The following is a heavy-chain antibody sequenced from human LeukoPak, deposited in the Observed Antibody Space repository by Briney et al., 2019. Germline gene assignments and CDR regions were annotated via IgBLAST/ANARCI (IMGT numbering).Heavy chain of an antibody. CDR3: AKSGIAAAGQRGYFDY. D-gene: IGHD6-13*01. CDR1: GFTFSSYG. J-gene: IGHJ4*02. Sequence: GRSLRLSCAASGFTFSSYGMHWVRQAPDKGLEWVAVMSNDGSNKYYADSVKGRFTISRDNSKNTLYLQMNSLRAEDTAIYYCAKSGIAAAGQRGYFDYWGQGTLVTVSS. V-gene: IGHV3-30*18. CDR2: MSNDGSNK.